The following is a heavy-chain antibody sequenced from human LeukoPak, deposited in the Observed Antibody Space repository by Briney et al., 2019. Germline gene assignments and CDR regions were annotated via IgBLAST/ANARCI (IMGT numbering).Heavy chain of an antibody. CDR1: GFTFDDYA. CDR3: AKGYLNGIAVTFDY. Sequence: SLRLPCAASGFTFDDYAMHWVRQAPGKGLEWVSGISWNSGSIGYADSVKGRFTISRDNAKNSLYLQMNSLRAEDTALYYCAKGYLNGIAVTFDYWGQGTLVTVSS. J-gene: IGHJ4*02. D-gene: IGHD6-19*01. V-gene: IGHV3-9*01. CDR2: ISWNSGSI.